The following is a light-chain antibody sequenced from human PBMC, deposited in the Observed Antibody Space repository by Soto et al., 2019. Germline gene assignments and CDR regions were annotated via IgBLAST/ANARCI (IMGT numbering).Light chain of an antibody. CDR2: ASS. J-gene: IGKJ1*01. CDR1: QGIGTY. CDR3: QQVDSYPRT. V-gene: IGKV1-9*01. Sequence: IQLTQSPSSLSASVGDRVTVTCRASQGIGTYLVWYQQKSGKAPTVLIYASSTLQTGVPSRFSGSGSGTDFSLTISSLHPEDVATYYCQQVDSYPRTFGQGTQ.